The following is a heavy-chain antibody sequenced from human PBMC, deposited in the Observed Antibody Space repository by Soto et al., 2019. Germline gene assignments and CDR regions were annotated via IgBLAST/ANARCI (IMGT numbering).Heavy chain of an antibody. CDR1: ALTFSRYS. Sequence: GGAVTLSCAACALTFSRYSISTVRQAPGKGQEWVSAISGSGGRTYYADSVKGRFTISRDNSKNTLYLQMNSLRAEDTAVYYCAKVGPRHYYGSGSYYSSRGQRTLVTVSS. CDR2: ISGSGGRT. D-gene: IGHD3-10*01. J-gene: IGHJ4*02. CDR3: AKVGPRHYYGSGSYYSS. V-gene: IGHV3-23*01.